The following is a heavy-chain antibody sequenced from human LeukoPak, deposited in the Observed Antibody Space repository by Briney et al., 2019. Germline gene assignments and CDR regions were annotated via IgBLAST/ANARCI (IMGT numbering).Heavy chain of an antibody. CDR1: GFTFSSYG. Sequence: GGSLRLSCAASGFTFSSYGVHWVRQAPGKGLEWVAFIRYDGSNKYYADSVKGRFTISRDNSKNTLYLQMNSLRAEDTAVYYCAKDREMVVVKDAFDIWGQGTMVTVSS. D-gene: IGHD3-22*01. CDR2: IRYDGSNK. CDR3: AKDREMVVVKDAFDI. V-gene: IGHV3-30*02. J-gene: IGHJ3*02.